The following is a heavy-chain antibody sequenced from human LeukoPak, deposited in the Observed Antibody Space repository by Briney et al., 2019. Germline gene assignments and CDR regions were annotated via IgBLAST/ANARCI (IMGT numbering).Heavy chain of an antibody. V-gene: IGHV3-15*01. J-gene: IGHJ4*02. D-gene: IGHD3-3*01. CDR2: IKSKTDGGTT. CDR3: STTHYNFGDLDH. CDR1: GFTFSNAW. Sequence: GGSLRLSCAASGFTFSNAWMSWVRQAPGKGLEWVGRIKSKTDGGTTDYAAPVKGRFTISRDDSKNTVYLQMNSLKTEDTAVYYCSTTHYNFGDLDHWGQGTLVTVSS.